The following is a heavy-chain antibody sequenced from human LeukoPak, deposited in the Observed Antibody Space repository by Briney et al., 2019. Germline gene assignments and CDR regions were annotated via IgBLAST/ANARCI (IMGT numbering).Heavy chain of an antibody. D-gene: IGHD3/OR15-3a*01. CDR1: GFTFSNYA. CDR3: AKDRSGLDLDY. Sequence: QTGGSLRLSCAASGFTFSNYAMHWVRQAPGKGLEWAAVLAHDGSNPYYADSVKGRFTISRDNSKNTLYLQMNSLRAEDTAVYYCAKDRSGLDLDYWGQGTLVTVSS. CDR2: LAHDGSNP. J-gene: IGHJ4*02. V-gene: IGHV3-30-3*01.